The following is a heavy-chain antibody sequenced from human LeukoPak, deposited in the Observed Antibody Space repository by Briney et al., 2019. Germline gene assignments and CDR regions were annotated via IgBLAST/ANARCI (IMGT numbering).Heavy chain of an antibody. CDR2: ISSSGSTI. D-gene: IGHD3-9*01. CDR3: ARDPRGFDILTGYYQLYYFDY. J-gene: IGHJ4*01. Sequence: PGGSLRLSCAASGLTFSSYEMNWVRQAPGKGLEWVSYISSSGSTIYYADSVKGRFTISRDNAKNSLYLQMNSLRAEDTAVYYCARDPRGFDILTGYYQLYYFDYWGQGTLVTVSS. V-gene: IGHV3-48*03. CDR1: GLTFSSYE.